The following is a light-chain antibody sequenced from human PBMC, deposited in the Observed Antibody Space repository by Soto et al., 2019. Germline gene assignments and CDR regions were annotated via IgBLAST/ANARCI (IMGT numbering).Light chain of an antibody. CDR3: QQCDNLPFT. J-gene: IGKJ3*01. Sequence: DIQMTQSPSSLSASVGDRVTITCQASQDISSYLSWYQHKPGKAPKLLIYDASNLETGVPSRFSGSGSGTDFTFTISTLQPEDIATYYCQQCDNLPFTFGPGTRVDIK. CDR2: DAS. V-gene: IGKV1-33*01. CDR1: QDISSY.